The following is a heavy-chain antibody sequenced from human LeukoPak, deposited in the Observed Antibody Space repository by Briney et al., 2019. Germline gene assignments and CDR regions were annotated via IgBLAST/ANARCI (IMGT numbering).Heavy chain of an antibody. Sequence: GRSLRLSCAASISSFSSSMMYWVRQAPGKGLEWVAAISYDGNEKYYADSVKGRFTTSRDNSKNTLYLQMNSLRSEDTALYYCVRDNYYGMDVWGQGTTVTVSS. CDR2: ISYDGNEK. CDR1: ISSFSSSM. V-gene: IGHV3-30-3*01. CDR3: VRDNYYGMDV. J-gene: IGHJ6*02.